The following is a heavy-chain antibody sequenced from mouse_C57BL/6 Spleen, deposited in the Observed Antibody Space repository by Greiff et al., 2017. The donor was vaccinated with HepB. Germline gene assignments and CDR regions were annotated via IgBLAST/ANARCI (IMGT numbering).Heavy chain of an antibody. CDR1: GYTFTDYY. J-gene: IGHJ2*01. D-gene: IGHD2-5*01. Sequence: VQLQQSGPELVKPGASVKISCKASGYTFTDYYINWVKQRPGQGLEWIGWIYPGSGSTYYNEKFKGKATLTVDKSSSTAYMLLSGLTSEDSAVYFCARSETYYRNYVGDYWGQGTTLTVSS. CDR3: ARSETYYRNYVGDY. V-gene: IGHV1-75*01. CDR2: IYPGSGST.